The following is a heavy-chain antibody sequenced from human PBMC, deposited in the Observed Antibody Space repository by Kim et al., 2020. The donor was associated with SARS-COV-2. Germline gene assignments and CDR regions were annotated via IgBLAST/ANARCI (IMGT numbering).Heavy chain of an antibody. D-gene: IGHD6-19*01. V-gene: IGHV3-43*02. Sequence: GGSLRLSCAASGFTFDDFAMHWVRQAPGKGLEWVSLITGDGGVTYYTDSIKGRFTISRDNSKNSLYLQMKSLRTEDSALYYCAKDIEMEWLVRGALDSWGQGTLVSVSS. CDR3: AKDIEMEWLVRGALDS. CDR2: ITGDGGVT. CDR1: GFTFDDFA. J-gene: IGHJ4*02.